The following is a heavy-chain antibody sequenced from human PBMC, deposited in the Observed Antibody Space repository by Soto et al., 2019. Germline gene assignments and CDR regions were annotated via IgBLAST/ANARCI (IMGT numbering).Heavy chain of an antibody. D-gene: IGHD3-3*01. CDR2: ISGSGGST. CDR3: AKDIRSGTGSYYFDY. J-gene: IGHJ4*02. Sequence: PGGSLRLSCAASGFTFSSYAMSWVRQAPGKGLEWVSAISGSGGSTYYADSVKGRFTISRDNSKNTLYLQMNSLRAEDTAVYYCAKDIRSGTGSYYFDYWGQGTLVTVSS. V-gene: IGHV3-23*01. CDR1: GFTFSSYA.